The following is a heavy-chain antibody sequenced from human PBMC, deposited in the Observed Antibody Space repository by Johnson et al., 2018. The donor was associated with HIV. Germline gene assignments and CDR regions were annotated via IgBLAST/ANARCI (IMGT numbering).Heavy chain of an antibody. CDR1: GFTFSSYD. D-gene: IGHD3-22*01. CDR2: IGTAGDT. Sequence: EQLVESGGGLVQPGGSLRLSCAASGFTFSSYDMHWVRQATGKGLEWVSAIGTAGDTYYPGSVKGRFTISRDNAKNSLYLQMNSLRAEDTAVYYCARGRKSSGYIDAFDIWGQGTMVTVSS. CDR3: ARGRKSSGYIDAFDI. J-gene: IGHJ3*02. V-gene: IGHV3-13*01.